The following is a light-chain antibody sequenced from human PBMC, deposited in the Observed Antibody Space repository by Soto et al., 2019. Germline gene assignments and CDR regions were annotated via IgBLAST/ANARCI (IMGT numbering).Light chain of an antibody. CDR2: AAS. J-gene: IGKJ1*01. Sequence: DIQMTQSPSSLSASVGDRVAISCRASQGISNYLAWYQQKPGKVPKLLIYAASTLQSGVPSRFSGSGSGTNFTLTITSLQPEDVSTYYCQNYNSAPRTFGQGTKVEI. V-gene: IGKV1-27*01. CDR1: QGISNY. CDR3: QNYNSAPRT.